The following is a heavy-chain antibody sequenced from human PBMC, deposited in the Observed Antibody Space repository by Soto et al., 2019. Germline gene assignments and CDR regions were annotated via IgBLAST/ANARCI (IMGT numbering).Heavy chain of an antibody. CDR2: ISSNGGST. CDR3: ARGKHSSGYDRD. J-gene: IGHJ4*02. D-gene: IGHD5-12*01. Sequence: EVQLVESGGGLVQPGGSLRLSCAASGFTFSSYAMHWVRQAPGKGLEYVSAISSNGGSTYYANSVKGRFTISRDNSKNTLYLQKGSLRAEDMAVYYCARGKHSSGYDRDWGQGTLVTVSS. V-gene: IGHV3-64*01. CDR1: GFTFSSYA.